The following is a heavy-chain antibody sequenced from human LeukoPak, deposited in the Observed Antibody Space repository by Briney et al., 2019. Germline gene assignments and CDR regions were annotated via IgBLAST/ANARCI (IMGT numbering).Heavy chain of an antibody. V-gene: IGHV3-9*01. Sequence: GGSLRLSCAASGSTFDDYAMHWVRQAPGKGLEWVSGISWNSGSIGYADSVKGRFTISRDNAKNSLYLQMNSLRAEDTALYYCAKGEQTGNFDYWGQGTLVTVSS. CDR1: GSTFDDYA. D-gene: IGHD1-1*01. CDR3: AKGEQTGNFDY. J-gene: IGHJ4*02. CDR2: ISWNSGSI.